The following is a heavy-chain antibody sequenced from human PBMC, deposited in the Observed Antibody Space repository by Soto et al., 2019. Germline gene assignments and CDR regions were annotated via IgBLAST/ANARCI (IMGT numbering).Heavy chain of an antibody. Sequence: QVQLVQSGAEVKKPGASVEVSCQASGYTFTNYYLHWVRQAPGQGLEWMGWISPRTGGTKYAQTFQGRVTLTRDTSITTAYMELSSLRSDDTAVYYCARDPGIETITDWYFKFWGRGTLVTVSS. CDR2: ISPRTGGT. D-gene: IGHD1-20*01. J-gene: IGHJ2*01. CDR1: GYTFTNYY. V-gene: IGHV1-2*02. CDR3: ARDPGIETITDWYFKF.